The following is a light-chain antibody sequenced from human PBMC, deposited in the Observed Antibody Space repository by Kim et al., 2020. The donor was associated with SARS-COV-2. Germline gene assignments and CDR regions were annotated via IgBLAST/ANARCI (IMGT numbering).Light chain of an antibody. J-gene: IGKJ1*01. V-gene: IGKV3-11*01. Sequence: EIVLTQSPATLSLSPGERATLSCRASQSVDGYLAWYQHKPGQAPRLLMYDASNRATGIPARFSGSGSGTDFILTISSLESEDFAIYYCQQRKRWPLTFGQGTKVDIK. CDR1: QSVDGY. CDR2: DAS. CDR3: QQRKRWPLT.